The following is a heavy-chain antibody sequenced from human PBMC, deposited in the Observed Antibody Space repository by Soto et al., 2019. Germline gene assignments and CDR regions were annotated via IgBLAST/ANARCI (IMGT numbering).Heavy chain of an antibody. CDR3: ARPAIAERLKKTWFAP. J-gene: IGHJ5*02. CDR1: GFTFSDYY. D-gene: IGHD2-21*01. V-gene: IGHV3-11*01. CDR2: ISTSGTTT. Sequence: QGQLVESGGGLVKPGGSLRLSCVASGFTFSDYYMNWIRQAPGKGLEWISYISTSGTTTYYADSVKGRFTISRDNANNSLYLQMHSLRAEDTALYSCARPAIAERLKKTWFAPWGQGTLVSVSS.